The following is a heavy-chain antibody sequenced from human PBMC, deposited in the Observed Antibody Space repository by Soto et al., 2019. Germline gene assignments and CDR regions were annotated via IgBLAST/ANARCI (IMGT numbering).Heavy chain of an antibody. Sequence: NPSETLSLTCAVYGGSFSGYYWSWIRQPPGKGLEWIGYIYYSGSTNYNPSLKSRVTISVDTSKNQFSLKLSSVTAADTAVYYCARSEGVAARTKYYYYYGMDVWGQGTTVTVSS. D-gene: IGHD6-6*01. CDR2: IYYSGST. J-gene: IGHJ6*02. CDR3: ARSEGVAARTKYYYYYGMDV. CDR1: GGSFSGYY. V-gene: IGHV4-59*01.